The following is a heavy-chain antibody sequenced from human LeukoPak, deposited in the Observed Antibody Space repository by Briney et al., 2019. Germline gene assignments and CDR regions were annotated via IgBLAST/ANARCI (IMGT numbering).Heavy chain of an antibody. V-gene: IGHV3-21*01. J-gene: IGHJ3*02. CDR1: GFTFSSYS. CDR3: ARDSGGGDWDQDAFDI. CDR2: ISSSSSYI. D-gene: IGHD2-21*01. Sequence: GGSLRLSCAASGFTFSSYSMNWVRQAPGKGLEWVSSISSSSSYIYYADSVKGRFTISRDNAKNSLYLQMNSLRAEDTAVYYCARDSGGGDWDQDAFDIWGQGTMVTVSS.